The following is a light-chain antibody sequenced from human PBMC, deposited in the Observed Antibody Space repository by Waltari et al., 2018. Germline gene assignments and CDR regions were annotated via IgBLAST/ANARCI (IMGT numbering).Light chain of an antibody. Sequence: QSSLTQPASVSGSPGQSINLPSIWTRDDGSYYNYVPWYAQQPGKAPKLIIYDVTQRPSGVSNRFSGTKSGNTASLTIAGLQAEDEADYYCSSYTVSNTVVFGGGTKVTVL. V-gene: IGLV2-14*03. J-gene: IGLJ2*01. CDR2: DVT. CDR3: SSYTVSNTVV. CDR1: RDDGSYYNY.